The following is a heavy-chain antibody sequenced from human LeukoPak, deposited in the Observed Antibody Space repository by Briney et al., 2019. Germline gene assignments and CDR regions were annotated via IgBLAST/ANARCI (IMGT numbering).Heavy chain of an antibody. D-gene: IGHD6-19*01. CDR3: AASPSVAGSDY. V-gene: IGHV3-30*03. Sequence: GGSLRLSCAASGFTFSSYVMYWVRQAPGKGLEWVARMSYDGSNKYYADSVKGRFTISRDNSKNTLYLQMNSLRVEDTAVYYCAASPSVAGSDYWGQGTLVTVSS. CDR2: MSYDGSNK. CDR1: GFTFSSYV. J-gene: IGHJ4*02.